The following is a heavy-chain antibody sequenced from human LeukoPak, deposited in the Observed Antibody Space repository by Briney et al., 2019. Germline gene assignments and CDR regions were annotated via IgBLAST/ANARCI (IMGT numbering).Heavy chain of an antibody. CDR1: GFSFTNSA. CDR2: IVVGSGNT. Sequence: GTSVNVSCKASGFSFTNSAVQWVRQARGQRLEWIGWIVVGSGNTIYVQKFQERVTITRDMSTSTAYMELSSLRSEDTAVYYCAAAYIGGAMVTNAFDIWGQGTIVTVSS. V-gene: IGHV1-58*01. CDR3: AAAYIGGAMVTNAFDI. D-gene: IGHD5-18*01. J-gene: IGHJ3*02.